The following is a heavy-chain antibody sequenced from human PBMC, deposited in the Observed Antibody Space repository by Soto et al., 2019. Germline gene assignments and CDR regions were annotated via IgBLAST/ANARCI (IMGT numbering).Heavy chain of an antibody. D-gene: IGHD7-27*01. J-gene: IGHJ4*02. CDR2: INAGNGNT. Sequence: GASVKVSCKASGYTFTSYAIHWVRQAPGQRLEWMGWINAGNGNTKYSQKFQGRVTITRDTSASTAYMELSSLRSEDTAVYYCARSDRNWGQTDYWGQGTLVTVSS. V-gene: IGHV1-3*01. CDR3: ARSDRNWGQTDY. CDR1: GYTFTSYA.